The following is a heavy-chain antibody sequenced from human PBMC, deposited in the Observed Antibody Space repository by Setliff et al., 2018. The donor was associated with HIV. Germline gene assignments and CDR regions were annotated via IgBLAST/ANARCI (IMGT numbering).Heavy chain of an antibody. Sequence: ASVKVSCKASGYTFSSYDINWVRQATGQGLEWMGWMNPNSGNTGYAQKFQGRVTITADESTNTAFMELGSLRSDDTAVYYCATDPQKGGLLMTGIRFDYWGQGTLVTVSS. J-gene: IGHJ4*02. D-gene: IGHD3-9*01. CDR2: MNPNSGNT. V-gene: IGHV1-8*03. CDR1: GYTFSSYD. CDR3: ATDPQKGGLLMTGIRFDY.